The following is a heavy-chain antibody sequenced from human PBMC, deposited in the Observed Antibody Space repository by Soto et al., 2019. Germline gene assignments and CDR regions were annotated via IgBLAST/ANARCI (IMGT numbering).Heavy chain of an antibody. CDR1: RFTFSTYW. CDR2: IHQDGNEK. Sequence: EVQLVEPGGGLVQPGGALRLSCAASRFTFSTYWMTWVRLTPGKGLEWVANIHQDGNEKYYMDSVKGRFTISRDNAKNSLYLQMTSLRAEDTAVYYCAGGNALDVWGQGTTVTVSS. V-gene: IGHV3-7*01. J-gene: IGHJ6*02. CDR3: AGGNALDV.